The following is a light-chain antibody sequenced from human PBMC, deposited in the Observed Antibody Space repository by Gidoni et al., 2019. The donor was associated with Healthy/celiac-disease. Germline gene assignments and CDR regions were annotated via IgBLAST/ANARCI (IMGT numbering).Light chain of an antibody. CDR2: GAS. CDR1: QSVSSSY. V-gene: IGKV3-20*01. Sequence: EIVLTQSPGTLSLSPGERATLSCRASQSVSSSYLAWYQQKPGQAPRLLIYGASSRATGIPDRFSGSGSGTDFTLTISRLESEDFAVYYCQQYGSSQTFXQXTKVXIK. J-gene: IGKJ1*01. CDR3: QQYGSSQT.